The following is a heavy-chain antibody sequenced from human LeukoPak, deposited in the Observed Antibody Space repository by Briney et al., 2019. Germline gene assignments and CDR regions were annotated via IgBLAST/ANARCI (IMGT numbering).Heavy chain of an antibody. CDR2: ISSTGSTT. J-gene: IGHJ2*01. CDR1: GFSFSTSE. D-gene: IGHD2-2*02. CDR3: ARDSDSAIPYCYFDL. V-gene: IGHV3-48*03. Sequence: GGSLRLSCAASGFSFSTSEMNWVRQAPGKGLEWVASISSTGSTTYYADPVQGRFTIFRDNAKTSLYLQMSSLRVEDTATYFCARDSDSAIPYCYFDLWGRGTLVTVSS.